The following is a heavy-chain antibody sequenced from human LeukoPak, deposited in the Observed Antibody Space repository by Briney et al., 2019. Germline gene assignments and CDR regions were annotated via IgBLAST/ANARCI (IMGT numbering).Heavy chain of an antibody. J-gene: IGHJ4*02. CDR1: GDSISSRNYY. Sequence: SETLSLTCTVSGDSISSRNYYRGWIRQPPGKGLEWIGNIYYGGSTYYNPSLKSRVTISVDTSKNQFSLRLSSLTAADTAVYYCARDDRQLAAFDYWGQGTLVTVSS. CDR2: IYYGGST. V-gene: IGHV4-39*07. CDR3: ARDDRQLAAFDY. D-gene: IGHD6-6*01.